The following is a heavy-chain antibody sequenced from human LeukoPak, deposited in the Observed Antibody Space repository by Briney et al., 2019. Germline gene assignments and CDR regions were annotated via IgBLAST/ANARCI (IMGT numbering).Heavy chain of an antibody. J-gene: IGHJ4*02. CDR1: GFTFSSYW. CDR3: GRDLNAQVDS. Sequence: GGSLRLSCAASGFTFSSYWMHWVRQAPGKGLVWVSRINTNGSFTRYADSVKGRFTISRDNGKNTLYLQMNSLRAEDTAVYYCGRDLNAQVDSWGQGTLVTVSS. V-gene: IGHV3-74*01. CDR2: INTNGSFT.